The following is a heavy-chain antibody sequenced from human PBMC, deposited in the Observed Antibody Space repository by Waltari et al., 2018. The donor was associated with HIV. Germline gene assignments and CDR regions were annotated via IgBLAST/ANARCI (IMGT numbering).Heavy chain of an antibody. CDR3: ARMGLMMYAIGAFDI. J-gene: IGHJ3*02. Sequence: EVQLVESGGGLVQPGGSLRLSCAASGFTFSLYWMSWVRQAPGRGLEWVGNIKQDGSEKHYVDSVKGRVTISRDNAKKSLYLQMNSLRAEDTAVYYCARMGLMMYAIGAFDIWGQGTMVTVSS. CDR1: GFTFSLYW. V-gene: IGHV3-7*01. D-gene: IGHD2-8*01. CDR2: IKQDGSEK.